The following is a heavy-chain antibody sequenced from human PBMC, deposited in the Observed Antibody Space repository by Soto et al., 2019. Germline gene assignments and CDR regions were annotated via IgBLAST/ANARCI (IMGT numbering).Heavy chain of an antibody. CDR1: GFTFSSYW. J-gene: IGHJ3*02. CDR2: INSDGSGT. CDR3: ARDGGMGFYGGNSQSAFDI. Sequence: GGSLRLSCAASGFTFSSYWMHWVRQAPGKGLVWVSRINSDGSGTSYADSVKGRFTFSRDNAKNTLYLQMNSLRAEDTAVYYCARDGGMGFYGGNSQSAFDIWGQGTMVTVSS. V-gene: IGHV3-74*01. D-gene: IGHD4-17*01.